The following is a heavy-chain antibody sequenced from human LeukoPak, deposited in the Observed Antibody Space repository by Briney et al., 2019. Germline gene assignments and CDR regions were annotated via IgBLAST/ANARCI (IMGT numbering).Heavy chain of an antibody. Sequence: PGGSLRLSCAASGFTFSDYAMHWVRQAPGKGLEWVAVISYDGNNKEYADSVKGRFTISRDNSRNTLYLQMNSLRAEDTAVYYCAKGGRQLVVDYWGQGTLVTVSS. CDR1: GFTFSDYA. J-gene: IGHJ4*02. CDR3: AKGGRQLVVDY. V-gene: IGHV3-30-3*01. CDR2: ISYDGNNK. D-gene: IGHD6-6*01.